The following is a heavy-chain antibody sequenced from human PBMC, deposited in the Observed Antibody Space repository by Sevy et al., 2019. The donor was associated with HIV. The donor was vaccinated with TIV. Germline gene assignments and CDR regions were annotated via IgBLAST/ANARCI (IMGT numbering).Heavy chain of an antibody. CDR1: GFTFSSYS. Sequence: GGSLRLSCAASGFTFSSYSMNWVRQAPGKGLEWVSSISSSSSYIYYADSVKGRFTISRDNAKNSLYLQMNSLRAEDTAVYYWARGSLEGDYDYVWGSYRPAFEDYWGQGTLVTVSS. J-gene: IGHJ4*02. CDR3: ARGSLEGDYDYVWGSYRPAFEDY. D-gene: IGHD3-16*02. V-gene: IGHV3-21*01. CDR2: ISSSSSYI.